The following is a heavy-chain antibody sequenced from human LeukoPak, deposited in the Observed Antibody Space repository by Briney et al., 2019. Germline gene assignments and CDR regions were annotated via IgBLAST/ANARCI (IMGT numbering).Heavy chain of an antibody. V-gene: IGHV4-34*01. CDR1: GGSFSGYY. J-gene: IGHJ5*02. Sequence: SETLSLTCAVYGGSFSGYYWSWIRQPPGQGLEWIGEINHSGSTNYNPSLKSRVTISVYTSKNQFSLKLSSVTAADTAVYYCARRYSGYDFSWFDPWGQGTLVTVSS. D-gene: IGHD5-12*01. CDR3: ARRYSGYDFSWFDP. CDR2: INHSGST.